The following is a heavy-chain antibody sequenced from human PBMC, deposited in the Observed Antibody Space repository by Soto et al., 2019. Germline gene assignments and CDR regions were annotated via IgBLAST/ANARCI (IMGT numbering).Heavy chain of an antibody. CDR1: GSYS. CDR2: ISSSGSYI. V-gene: IGHV3-21*01. D-gene: IGHD6-19*01. Sequence: EVQLVESGGGLVKPGGSLRLSCAASGSYSMNWVRQAPGKGLERVSSISSSGSYIYYADSVTGRFTISRDNAKNSLYLEMNSMRAEDTAVYYCVRGWRYNSGRHFDLWGRTTLVTVSS. J-gene: IGHJ2*01. CDR3: VRGWRYNSGRHFDL.